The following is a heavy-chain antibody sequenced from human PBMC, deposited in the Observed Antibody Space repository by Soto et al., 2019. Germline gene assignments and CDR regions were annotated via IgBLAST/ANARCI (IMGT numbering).Heavy chain of an antibody. V-gene: IGHV3-33*01. Sequence: PGGSLRLSCAASGFTFSSYGMHWVRQAPGKGLEWVAVIWYDGSNKYYADSVKGRFTISRDNSKNTLYLQMNSLRAEDTAVYYCARDLTVVVAATRAGGFDPWGQGTLVTVSS. D-gene: IGHD2-15*01. CDR3: ARDLTVVVAATRAGGFDP. CDR2: IWYDGSNK. CDR1: GFTFSSYG. J-gene: IGHJ5*02.